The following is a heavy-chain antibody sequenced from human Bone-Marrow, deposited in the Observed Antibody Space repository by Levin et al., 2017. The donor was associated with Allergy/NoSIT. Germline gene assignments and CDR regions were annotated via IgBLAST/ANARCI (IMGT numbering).Heavy chain of an antibody. Sequence: SETLSLTCALSGGSISSGGSSWSWIRQPPGKGLEWIGYIFHTGSTYYNSSLKSRVTISVDRSKNQFSLKLTSVTAADTAVYYCARSFTMLRGGFDPWGQGILVTVSS. CDR3: ARSFTMLRGGFDP. V-gene: IGHV4-30-2*01. CDR1: GGSISSGGSS. CDR2: IFHTGST. J-gene: IGHJ5*02. D-gene: IGHD3-10*01.